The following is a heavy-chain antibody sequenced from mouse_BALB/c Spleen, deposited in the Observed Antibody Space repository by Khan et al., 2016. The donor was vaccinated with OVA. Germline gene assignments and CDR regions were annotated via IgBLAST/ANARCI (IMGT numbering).Heavy chain of an antibody. D-gene: IGHD2-3*01. V-gene: IGHV1-69*02. CDR1: GYTFTNYW. CDR3: TRERVDGSSIAY. Sequence: QVQLQQPGAELVRPGASVKLSCKASGYTFTNYWINWVKQRPGQGLEWIGNVYPSDSYTNYNQKFKDKATLTVDKSSSTAYMQLSSPTSDDSAVYYCTRERVDGSSIAYWGQGTLVTVSA. CDR2: VYPSDSYT. J-gene: IGHJ3*01.